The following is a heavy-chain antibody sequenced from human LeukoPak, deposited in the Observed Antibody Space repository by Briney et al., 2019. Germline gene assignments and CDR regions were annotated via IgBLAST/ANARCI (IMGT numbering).Heavy chain of an antibody. CDR1: GASISGSSYY. Sequence: KSSETLSLTCAVSGASISGSSYYWGWIRQPPGRRLEWIGSMYYSGNTYYNPSLKSRLTTSVDTSKNQFSLKLTSVPAADTAVYYCARQAYSSNLGWFEPWGQGTLVTVSS. CDR3: ARQAYSSNLGWFEP. J-gene: IGHJ5*02. CDR2: MYYSGNT. V-gene: IGHV4-39*01. D-gene: IGHD6-13*01.